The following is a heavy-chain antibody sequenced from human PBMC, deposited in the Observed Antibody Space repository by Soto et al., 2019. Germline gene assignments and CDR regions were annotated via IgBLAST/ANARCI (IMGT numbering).Heavy chain of an antibody. Sequence: EVLLVESGGGLVQPGGSLRLSCAAPGFAFSTYSMNWVRQAPGKGLEWVSYISSSSSSIYYADSVKGRFTISRDNAKKSLYLQMNSLRAEDTAVYYCARVRHYGDYVGFDIWSQGTVVTVSS. D-gene: IGHD4-17*01. CDR2: ISSSSSSI. J-gene: IGHJ3*02. CDR1: GFAFSTYS. V-gene: IGHV3-48*01. CDR3: ARVRHYGDYVGFDI.